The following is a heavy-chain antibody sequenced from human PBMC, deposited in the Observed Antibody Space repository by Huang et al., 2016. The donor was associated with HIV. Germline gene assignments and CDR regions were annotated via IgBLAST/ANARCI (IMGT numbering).Heavy chain of an antibody. J-gene: IGHJ5*02. D-gene: IGHD6-19*01. CDR1: GFTCTNYA. Sequence: QVQLVESGGGLVQPGRSMRLSCAASGFTCTNYAIHWVRQAPGKRLEWGAFIAYDGRNKFYAASVKGRFTISRDNSKSTLYLLMNSLRVDDTALYYCARSAVPGDGDWFDPWGQGTLVTVSS. CDR2: IAYDGRNK. CDR3: ARSAVPGDGDWFDP. V-gene: IGHV3-30*01.